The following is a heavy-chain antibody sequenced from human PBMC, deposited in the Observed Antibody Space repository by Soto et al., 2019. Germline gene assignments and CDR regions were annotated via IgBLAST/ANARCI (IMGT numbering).Heavy chain of an antibody. CDR1: GFTFDDYG. CDR2: INWNGGST. V-gene: IGHV3-20*04. Sequence: GGSLRLSCAASGFTFDDYGMSWVRQAPGKGLEWVSGINWNGGSTGYADSVKGRFTISRDNAKNSLYLQMNSLRAEDTAIYFCARCTVDTIVTSGWCHYLDPWGQGTLVTVAS. D-gene: IGHD6-19*01. CDR3: ARCTVDTIVTSGWCHYLDP. J-gene: IGHJ5*02.